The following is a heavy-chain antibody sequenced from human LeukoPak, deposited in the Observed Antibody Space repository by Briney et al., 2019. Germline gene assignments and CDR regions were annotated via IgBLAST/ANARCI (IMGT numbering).Heavy chain of an antibody. V-gene: IGHV4-59*08. CDR3: ARQRSLEWYFDY. Sequence: SETLSPTCTVSGGSISSYYWSWIRQPPGKGLEWIGYIYHSGSTNYNPSLKSRVTISVDTSKNQFSLKLSSVTAADTAVYYCARQRSLEWYFDYWGQGTLVTVSS. J-gene: IGHJ4*02. CDR2: IYHSGST. CDR1: GGSISSYY. D-gene: IGHD3-3*01.